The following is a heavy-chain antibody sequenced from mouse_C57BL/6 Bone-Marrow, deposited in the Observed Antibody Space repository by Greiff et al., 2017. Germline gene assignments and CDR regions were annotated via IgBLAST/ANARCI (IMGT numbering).Heavy chain of an antibody. CDR1: GYAFTNYL. D-gene: IGHD2-4*01. V-gene: IGHV1-54*01. J-gene: IGHJ4*01. Sequence: QVQLQQSGAELVRPGTSVKVSCKASGYAFTNYLIEWVKQRPGQGLEWIGVINPGSGGTNYNEKFKGKATLTADKSSSTAYMQLSSLTSEDSAVYFCARGGYDYNYYAMDYWGQGTSVTVSS. CDR2: INPGSGGT. CDR3: ARGGYDYNYYAMDY.